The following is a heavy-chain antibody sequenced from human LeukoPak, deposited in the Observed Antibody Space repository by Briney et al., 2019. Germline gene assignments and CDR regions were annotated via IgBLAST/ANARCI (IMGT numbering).Heavy chain of an antibody. Sequence: GGSLRLSCAASGFTFSSYWMSWVRQAPGKGLEWVANIKQDGSEKYYVDSVKGRFTISRDNAKNSLYLQMNSLRAEDTAVYYCARLTRYCSSTSCYSGNDYWGQGILVTVSS. J-gene: IGHJ4*02. CDR3: ARLTRYCSSTSCYSGNDY. CDR1: GFTFSSYW. V-gene: IGHV3-7*01. CDR2: IKQDGSEK. D-gene: IGHD2-2*02.